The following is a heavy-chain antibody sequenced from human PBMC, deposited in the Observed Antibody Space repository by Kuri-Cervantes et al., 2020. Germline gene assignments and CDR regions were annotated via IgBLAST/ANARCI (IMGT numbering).Heavy chain of an antibody. CDR1: GGSSSGYY. V-gene: IGHV4-34*01. D-gene: IGHD2-2*03. CDR2: INHSGST. Sequence: GSLRLSCAVYGGSSSGYYWSWIRQPQGKGLEWIGEINHSGSTNYNPSLKSRVTISVDTSKNQFSLKLSSVTAADTAVYYCARGPTGGYSFDYWGQGTLVTVSS. J-gene: IGHJ4*02. CDR3: ARGPTGGYSFDY.